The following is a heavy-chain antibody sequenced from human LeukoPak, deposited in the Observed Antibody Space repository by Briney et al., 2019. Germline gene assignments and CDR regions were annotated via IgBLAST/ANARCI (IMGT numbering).Heavy chain of an antibody. CDR1: GYTFTSYA. Sequence: ASVKVSCTASGYTFTSYAMNWLRQAPGQGLEWMGWINTNTGNPTYAQGFTGRFVFSLDTSVSTAYLQISSLKAEDTAVYYCARVGAYGEDQNYCYGMDVWGQGTTVTVSS. CDR3: ARVGAYGEDQNYCYGMDV. J-gene: IGHJ6*02. CDR2: INTNTGNP. D-gene: IGHD1-26*01. V-gene: IGHV7-4-1*02.